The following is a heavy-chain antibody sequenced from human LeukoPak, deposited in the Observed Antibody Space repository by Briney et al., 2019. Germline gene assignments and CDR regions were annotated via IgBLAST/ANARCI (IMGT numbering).Heavy chain of an antibody. CDR1: GYTFTSYS. D-gene: IGHD1-26*01. CDR2: INANTGNP. Sequence: ASVKVSCKASGYTFTSYSMNWVRQAPGQGLEYMGWINANTGNPTYAQGFTGRFVFSLETSVSTSYLQISSLKAEDTAVYYCARGRGSSARLGYYYYYTDVWGKGTTVTVSS. CDR3: ARGRGSSARLGYYYYYTDV. V-gene: IGHV7-4-1*02. J-gene: IGHJ6*03.